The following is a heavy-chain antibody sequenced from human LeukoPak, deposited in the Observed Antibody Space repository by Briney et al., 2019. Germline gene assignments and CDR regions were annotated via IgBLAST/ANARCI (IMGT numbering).Heavy chain of an antibody. CDR3: AKGSGGWYQDYFDS. CDR1: GFTFSSYG. V-gene: IGHV3-30*18. Sequence: GRSLRLSCAASGFTFSSYGMHWVRPAPGKGPEWVAVTSYDGGNIFYADSVKGRFTISRVNSKNTLYLQMNSLRTEDTGVYYCAKGSGGWYQDYFDSWGQGTLVTVSS. J-gene: IGHJ4*02. D-gene: IGHD6-19*01. CDR2: TSYDGGNI.